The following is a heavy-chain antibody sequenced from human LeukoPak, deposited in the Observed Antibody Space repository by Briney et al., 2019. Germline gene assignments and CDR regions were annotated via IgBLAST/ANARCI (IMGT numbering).Heavy chain of an antibody. V-gene: IGHV3-30*02. CDR3: AKAIYYGAYYFDY. Sequence: GGSLRLSCAASGFTFSSYGMHWVRQAPGKGLEWVAFIRYDGSNKYYADSVKGRFTISRDNSKNTLYLQMNSLRAEGTAVYYCAKAIYYGAYYFDYWGQGTLVTVSS. CDR2: IRYDGSNK. D-gene: IGHD3-22*01. CDR1: GFTFSSYG. J-gene: IGHJ4*02.